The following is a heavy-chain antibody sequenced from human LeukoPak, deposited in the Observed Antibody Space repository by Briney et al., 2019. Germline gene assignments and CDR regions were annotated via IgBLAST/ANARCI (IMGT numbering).Heavy chain of an antibody. D-gene: IGHD1-26*01. CDR1: GGTFSSYA. CDR3: ASTSGSYGSPAGFDY. J-gene: IGHJ4*02. CDR2: IIPILGIA. Sequence: GASVKVSCKASGGTFSSYAISWVRQSPGQGLEWMGRIIPILGIANYAQKFQGRVTITADKSTSTAYMELSSLRSEDTAVYYCASTSGSYGSPAGFDYWGQGTLVTVSS. V-gene: IGHV1-69*04.